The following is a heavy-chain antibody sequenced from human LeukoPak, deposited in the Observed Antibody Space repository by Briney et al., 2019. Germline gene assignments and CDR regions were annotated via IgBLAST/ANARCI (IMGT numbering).Heavy chain of an antibody. D-gene: IGHD4-11*01. CDR3: ARGPVGMTTYAFDI. Sequence: GGSLRLSCVASGFTFSRYWMHWVRQAPGKGLVWVSRINSDGSSTSYADSVKGRVTISRDNAKNTLYPQMNSLRAEDTAVYYCARGPVGMTTYAFDIWGQGTMVTVSS. CDR1: GFTFSRYW. J-gene: IGHJ3*02. CDR2: INSDGSST. V-gene: IGHV3-74*01.